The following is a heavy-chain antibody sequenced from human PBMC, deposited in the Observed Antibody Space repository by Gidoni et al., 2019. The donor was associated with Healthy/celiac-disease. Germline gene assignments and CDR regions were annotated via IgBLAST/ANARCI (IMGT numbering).Heavy chain of an antibody. Sequence: QVQLQQWGAGLLKPSETLSLTCAVYGGSFSGYYWSWIRQPPGKGLEWIGEITHSGSTNYNPSLKSRVTISVDTSKNQFSLKLSAVTAADTAVYYCARRGSSGYYFPFDYWGQGTLVTVSS. J-gene: IGHJ4*02. CDR1: GGSFSGYY. CDR3: ARRGSSGYYFPFDY. D-gene: IGHD3-22*01. CDR2: ITHSGST. V-gene: IGHV4-34*01.